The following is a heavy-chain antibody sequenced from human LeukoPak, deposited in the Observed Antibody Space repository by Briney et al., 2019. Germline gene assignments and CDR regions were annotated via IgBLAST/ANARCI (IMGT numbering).Heavy chain of an antibody. Sequence: ASGQVSSTVSGYTLTLLSTDWVRHAPGKGQEWMGVIDPEQGATIYAQKFQGRVTMTEDTSTDTAYMELSRLRSEDTAVYYCATDLAYCGGDCYNYWGQGTLVSVSS. CDR1: GYTLTLLS. J-gene: IGHJ4*02. D-gene: IGHD2-21*02. CDR3: ATDLAYCGGDCYNY. CDR2: IDPEQGAT. V-gene: IGHV1-24*01.